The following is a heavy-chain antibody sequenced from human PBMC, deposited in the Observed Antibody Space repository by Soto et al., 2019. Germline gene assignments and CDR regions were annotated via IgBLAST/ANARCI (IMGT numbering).Heavy chain of an antibody. CDR3: ARRGYCTNGVCYYGMDV. CDR2: IYYSGST. V-gene: IGHV4-59*12. D-gene: IGHD2-8*01. J-gene: IGHJ6*02. Sequence: PSETLSLTCTVSGCSISIYYWSWIRQPPGKGLEWIGYIYYSGSTKYNPSLKSRVSISVDTSKNQFSLKLSSVTAADTAVYYCARRGYCTNGVCYYGMDVWGQGTTVTVSS. CDR1: GCSISIYY.